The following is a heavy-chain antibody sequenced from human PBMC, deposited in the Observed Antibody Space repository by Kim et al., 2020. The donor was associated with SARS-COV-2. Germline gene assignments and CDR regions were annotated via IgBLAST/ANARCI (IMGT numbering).Heavy chain of an antibody. V-gene: IGHV1-2*06. CDR2: INPNSGCT. CDR3: ASIAAAGRGGWGDYYYYYG. Sequence: ASVKVSCKASGYTFIGYYMHWVRQAPGQGLEWMGRINPNSGCTNYAQKFQGRVTMTRVTSISTAYMELSRLRSDDTAVYYCASIAAAGRGGWGDYYYYYG. J-gene: IGHJ6*01. D-gene: IGHD6-13*01. CDR1: GYTFIGYY.